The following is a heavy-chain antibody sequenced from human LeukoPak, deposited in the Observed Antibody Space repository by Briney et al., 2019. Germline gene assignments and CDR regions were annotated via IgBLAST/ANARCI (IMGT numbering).Heavy chain of an antibody. D-gene: IGHD6-13*01. CDR2: IYYSGST. Sequence: SETLSLTCTVSGGSVSSGSYYWSWIRQPPGKGLEWIGYIYYSGSTNYNPSLKSRVTISVDTSKNQFSLKLSSVTAADTAVYYCAREQAAGGLDYWGQGTLVTVYS. CDR3: AREQAAGGLDY. J-gene: IGHJ4*02. CDR1: GGSVSSGSYY. V-gene: IGHV4-61*01.